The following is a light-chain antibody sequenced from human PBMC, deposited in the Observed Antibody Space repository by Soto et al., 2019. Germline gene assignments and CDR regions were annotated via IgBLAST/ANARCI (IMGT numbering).Light chain of an antibody. CDR1: QSIIRW. CDR2: RAS. J-gene: IGKJ3*01. Sequence: DIQMTQSPSTLSASVVDRITITCRASQSIIRWLAWYQQKPGKAPKLLMYRASTLESGVPSRFSGSGSGTDFTLTISSLQPEDFATYYCQQSYSTPFTFGPGTKVDIK. CDR3: QQSYSTPFT. V-gene: IGKV1-5*03.